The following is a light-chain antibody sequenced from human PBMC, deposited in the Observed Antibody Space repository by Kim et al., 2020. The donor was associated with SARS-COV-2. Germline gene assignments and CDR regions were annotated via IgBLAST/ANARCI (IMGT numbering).Light chain of an antibody. CDR2: EDI. CDR1: SGNIASNY. CDR3: QSYDKSNYI. Sequence: KTDTIASTRSSGNIASNYVQWYQQRPGSAPTTVIYEDIRRPSGVPDRFSGSIDSSSNSAALIISGLKTEDEADYYCQSYDKSNYIFGTGTKVTVL. J-gene: IGLJ1*01. V-gene: IGLV6-57*03.